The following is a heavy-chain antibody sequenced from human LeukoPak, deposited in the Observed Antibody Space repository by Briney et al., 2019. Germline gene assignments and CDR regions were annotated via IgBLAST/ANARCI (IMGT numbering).Heavy chain of an antibody. CDR3: ARSGGVAHGNWFDP. CDR1: GFTFSSYS. Sequence: GGSLRLSCAASGFTFSSYSMNWVRQAPGKGLEWVSSISSSSSYIYYADSVKGRFTISRDNAKNSLYLQMNSLRAEDTAVYYCARSGGVAHGNWFDPWGQGTLVTVSS. D-gene: IGHD3-3*01. V-gene: IGHV3-21*01. CDR2: ISSSSSYI. J-gene: IGHJ5*02.